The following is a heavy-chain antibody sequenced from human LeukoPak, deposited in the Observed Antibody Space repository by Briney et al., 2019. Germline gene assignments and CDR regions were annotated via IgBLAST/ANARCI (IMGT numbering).Heavy chain of an antibody. D-gene: IGHD2-15*01. J-gene: IGHJ5*02. CDR1: GGSITSGSYY. V-gene: IGHV4-61*02. CDR2: VYISGST. Sequence: KPSETLSLTCTVSGGSITSGSYYWSWIRQPAGKGLECIGRVYISGSTNYNPSLAGRATISIDTSKNQFSLKLSSVTAADTAVYYCARKTYCSGGRCYGENWFDPWGQGTLVTVSS. CDR3: ARKTYCSGGRCYGENWFDP.